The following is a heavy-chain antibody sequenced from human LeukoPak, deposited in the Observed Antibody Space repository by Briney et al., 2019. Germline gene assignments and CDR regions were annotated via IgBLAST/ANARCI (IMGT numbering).Heavy chain of an antibody. J-gene: IGHJ6*02. V-gene: IGHV4-34*01. Sequence: PSETLSLTCAVYGGSFSGYYWSWIRQPPGKGLGWIGEINHSGSTNYNPSLKSRVTISVDTSKNQFSLKLSSVTAADTAVYYCARGARGYCSSTSCYGNYYYYYGMDVWGQGTTVTVSS. CDR1: GGSFSGYY. D-gene: IGHD2-2*03. CDR3: ARGARGYCSSTSCYGNYYYYYGMDV. CDR2: INHSGST.